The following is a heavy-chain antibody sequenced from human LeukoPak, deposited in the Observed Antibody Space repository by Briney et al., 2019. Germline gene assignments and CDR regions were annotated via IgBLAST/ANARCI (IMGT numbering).Heavy chain of an antibody. D-gene: IGHD3-10*01. CDR3: ARLAVFRGAARDTNTQ. V-gene: IGHV1-8*01. CDR2: MNPNNGDT. CDR1: GYTFTSYN. Sequence: ASVKVSCKASGYTFTSYNINWVRQPTGQGLEWMGWMNPNNGDTGYAQKFQGRVTMTRNTSISTAYMELSSLRSEDTAVYYCARLAVFRGAARDTNTQWGQGTLVTVSS. J-gene: IGHJ4*02.